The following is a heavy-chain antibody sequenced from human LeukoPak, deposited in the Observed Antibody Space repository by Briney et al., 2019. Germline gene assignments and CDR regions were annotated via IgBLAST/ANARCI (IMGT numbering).Heavy chain of an antibody. CDR1: GYTFSGYY. J-gene: IGHJ5*02. V-gene: IGHV1-2*02. CDR3: ATDHSMANTAWWFDP. Sequence: ASVKVSCKASGYTFSGYYLHWVRQAPGQGLEWMGWINPNSGGTNSAQKFQGRVTMTRDTSIITAYMELSSLRSEDTAFYYCATDHSMANTAWWFDPWGQGTLVTVSS. D-gene: IGHD5-24*01. CDR2: INPNSGGT.